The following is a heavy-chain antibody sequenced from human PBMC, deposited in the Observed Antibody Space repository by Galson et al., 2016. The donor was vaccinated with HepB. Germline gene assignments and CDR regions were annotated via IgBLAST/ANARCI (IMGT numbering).Heavy chain of an antibody. D-gene: IGHD3-3*01. CDR1: GFSFSSYD. CDR3: ARRSDLALGYFWFIYGMDA. J-gene: IGHJ6*01. CDR2: ISANGKTA. V-gene: IGHV3-23*01. Sequence: SLRLSCAASGFSFSSYDMNWVRQTPGKGLEWVSIISANGKTAYYTDSVQGRFTISRDNSKNTLFLEVNSLRAKDTAVDYCARRSDLALGYFWFIYGMDAWGQGTTVTVSS.